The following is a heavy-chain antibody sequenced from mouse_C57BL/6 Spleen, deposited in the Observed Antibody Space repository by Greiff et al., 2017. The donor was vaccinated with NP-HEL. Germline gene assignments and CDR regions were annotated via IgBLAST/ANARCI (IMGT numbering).Heavy chain of an antibody. D-gene: IGHD1-1*01. CDR1: GYTFTSYW. CDR2: IDPSDSYT. V-gene: IGHV1-69*01. Sequence: VQLQQPGAELVMPGASVKLSCKASGYTFTSYWMHWVKQRPGQGLEWIGEIDPSDSYTNYNQKFKGKSTLTVDKSSSTAYMQLSSLTSEDSAVYYCARGNYGSSYVGFAYWGQGTLVTVSA. J-gene: IGHJ3*01. CDR3: ARGNYGSSYVGFAY.